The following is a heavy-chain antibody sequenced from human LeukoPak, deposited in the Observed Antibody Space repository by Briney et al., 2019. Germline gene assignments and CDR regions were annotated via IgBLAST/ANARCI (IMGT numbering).Heavy chain of an antibody. CDR2: IYHSGST. J-gene: IGHJ4*02. Sequence: SETLSLTCTVSGYSISSGYYWGWIRQPPGKGLEWIGSIYHSGSTYYNPSLESRVTISVDTSKNQFSLKLSSVTAADTAVYYCARSIRFLEWLPLDYWGQGTLVTVSS. CDR1: GYSISSGYY. D-gene: IGHD3-3*01. CDR3: ARSIRFLEWLPLDY. V-gene: IGHV4-38-2*02.